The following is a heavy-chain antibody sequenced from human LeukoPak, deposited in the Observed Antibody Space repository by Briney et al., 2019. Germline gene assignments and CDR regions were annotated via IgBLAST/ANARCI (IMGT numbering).Heavy chain of an antibody. CDR3: ARDQYSSSSTFDY. V-gene: IGHV1-2*02. D-gene: IGHD6-6*01. CDR1: GYTFTGYY. CDR2: INPNSGGT. Sequence: GASVKVSCKASGYTFTGYYMHWLRQAPGQGLEWMGWINPNSGGTNYAQKFQGRVTMTRDTSISTAYMELSRLRSDDTAVYYCARDQYSSSSTFDYWGQGTLVTVSS. J-gene: IGHJ4*02.